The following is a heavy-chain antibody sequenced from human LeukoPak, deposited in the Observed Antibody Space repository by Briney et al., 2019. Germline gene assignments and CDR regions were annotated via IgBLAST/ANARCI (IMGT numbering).Heavy chain of an antibody. V-gene: IGHV3-74*01. CDR3: ARVSGYDSSGPQDY. CDR1: EFTFSGYW. Sequence: GGSLRLSCGVSEFTFSGYWVNWVRQAPGKGLVWVSRINTDGSSTSYADSVKGRFTISRDNAKNTLYLQMNSLRAEDTAVYYCARVSGYDSSGPQDYWGQGTLVTVSS. J-gene: IGHJ4*02. D-gene: IGHD3-22*01. CDR2: INTDGSST.